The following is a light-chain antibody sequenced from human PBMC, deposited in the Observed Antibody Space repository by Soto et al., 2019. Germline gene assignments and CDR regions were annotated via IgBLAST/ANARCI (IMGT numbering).Light chain of an antibody. CDR2: EVS. Sequence: QSVLTQPPSVSGSLVRSVTISCTGTSSDVGGSNRVSWYQQPPGTAPKFMIYEVSNRPSGVPDRFSGSRSGNTASLTISGLQAEDEADYYCSSYTGSSTYVFGTGTKVTVL. V-gene: IGLV2-18*02. CDR1: SSDVGGSNR. J-gene: IGLJ1*01. CDR3: SSYTGSSTYV.